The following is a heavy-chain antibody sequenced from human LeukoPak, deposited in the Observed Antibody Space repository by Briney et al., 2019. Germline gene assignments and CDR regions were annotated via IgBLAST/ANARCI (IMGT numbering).Heavy chain of an antibody. Sequence: SETLSLTCAVYGGPFSGYYWSWIRQPPGKGLEWIGEINHSGSTNYNPSLKSRVTMSVDTAKNQFSLKLSSVTAADTAVYYCARTRVTNWYFDLWGRGTLVTVSS. V-gene: IGHV4-34*01. D-gene: IGHD2-8*01. J-gene: IGHJ2*01. CDR3: ARTRVTNWYFDL. CDR2: INHSGST. CDR1: GGPFSGYY.